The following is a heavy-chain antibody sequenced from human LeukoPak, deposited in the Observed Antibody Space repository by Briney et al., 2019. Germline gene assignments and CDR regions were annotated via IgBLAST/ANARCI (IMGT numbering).Heavy chain of an antibody. CDR3: ANVRFDSSGYFDY. CDR2: ISGSGDST. J-gene: IGHJ4*02. D-gene: IGHD3-22*01. V-gene: IGHV3-23*01. Sequence: PGGSLRLSCVASGFTFRNYAMTWVRQAPGKGLEWVSGISGSGDSTYYADSMKGRFTISRDNSKNTLYLQMNSLRAEDTAVYYCANVRFDSSGYFDYWGQGTLVTVSS. CDR1: GFTFRNYA.